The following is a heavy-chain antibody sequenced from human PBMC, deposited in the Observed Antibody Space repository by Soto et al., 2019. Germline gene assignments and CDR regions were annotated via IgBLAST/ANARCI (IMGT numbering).Heavy chain of an antibody. J-gene: IGHJ4*02. CDR3: ARIGWGGDS. Sequence: SETLSLTCSVSGGSVRTGSYHWSWIRQPPGKGLEWIGFIPNNGSPDYNPSLKSRVVVSIDRSKNQFSLKVNSVTAADTAVYFCARIGWGGDSWGQGTPLTVSS. V-gene: IGHV4-61*01. CDR2: IPNNGSP. D-gene: IGHD7-27*01. CDR1: GGSVRTGSYH.